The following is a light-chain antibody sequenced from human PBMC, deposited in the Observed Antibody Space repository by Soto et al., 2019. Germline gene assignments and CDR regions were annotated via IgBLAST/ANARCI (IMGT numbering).Light chain of an antibody. CDR3: ASWDDSLSVPI. V-gene: IGLV1-47*01. CDR1: RSNIGSNY. Sequence: QSVVTQPPSASGTPGQRVTISCSGSRSNIGSNYVYWYQQLPGMAPKVVIYRNDQRPSGVPDRFSGSRSGTSASLAIIGLRSEDEADYYCASWDDSLSVPIFGGGTKLTVL. CDR2: RND. J-gene: IGLJ2*01.